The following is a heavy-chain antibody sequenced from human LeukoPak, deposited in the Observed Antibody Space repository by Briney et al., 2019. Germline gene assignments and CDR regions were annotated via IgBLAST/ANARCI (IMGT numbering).Heavy chain of an antibody. CDR3: ARVSSSYYYYYYMDV. Sequence: SETLSLTCAVYGGSFSGYYWSWIRQPPGKGLEWIGEINHSGSTNYNPSLKSRVTISVDTSKTQFSLKLSSVPAAATAVYYCARVSSSYYYYYYMDVWGKGTTVTVSS. CDR2: INHSGST. J-gene: IGHJ6*03. D-gene: IGHD6-6*01. V-gene: IGHV4-34*01. CDR1: GGSFSGYY.